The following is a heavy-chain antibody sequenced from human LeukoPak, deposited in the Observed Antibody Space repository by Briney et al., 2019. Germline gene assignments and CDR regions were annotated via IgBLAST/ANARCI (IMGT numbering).Heavy chain of an antibody. J-gene: IGHJ5*02. CDR1: GGTFSSYA. CDR3: ARGDYDFWSGPYNWFDP. V-gene: IGHV1-69*05. Sequence: SVKVSCKASGGTFSSYAISWVRQAPGQGLEWMGRIIPIFGTANYAQKFQRRVTITTDESTSTAYMELSSLRSEDTAVYYCARGDYDFWSGPYNWFDPSGPGTLVTVSS. D-gene: IGHD3-3*01. CDR2: IIPIFGTA.